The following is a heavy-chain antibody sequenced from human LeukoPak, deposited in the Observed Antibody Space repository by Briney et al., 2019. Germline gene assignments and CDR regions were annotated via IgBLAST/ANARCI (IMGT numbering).Heavy chain of an antibody. CDR3: ARVSGYDYSDGY. Sequence: PSQTLSLTCTVSGGSVSSGGSHWSWIRQHPGKGLEWIGCIYYSGSTYYNPSLKSRVIISADTSKNQFSLKLSSVTAADTAVYYCARVSGYDYSDGYWGQGTLVTVSS. CDR1: GGSVSSGGSH. CDR2: IYYSGST. D-gene: IGHD2-15*01. J-gene: IGHJ4*02. V-gene: IGHV4-31*03.